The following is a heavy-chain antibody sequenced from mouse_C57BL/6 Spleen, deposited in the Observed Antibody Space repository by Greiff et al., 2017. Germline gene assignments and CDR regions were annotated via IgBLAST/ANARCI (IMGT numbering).Heavy chain of an antibody. CDR1: GYSITSGYY. V-gene: IGHV3-6*01. Sequence: EVQRVESGPGLVKPSQSLSLTCSVTGYSITSGYYWNWIRQFPGNKLEWMGYISYDGSNNYNPSLKNRISITRDTSKNQFFLKLNSVTTEDTATYYCARGGSSLYYYAMDYWGQGTSVTVSS. CDR3: ARGGSSLYYYAMDY. CDR2: ISYDGSN. D-gene: IGHD1-1*01. J-gene: IGHJ4*01.